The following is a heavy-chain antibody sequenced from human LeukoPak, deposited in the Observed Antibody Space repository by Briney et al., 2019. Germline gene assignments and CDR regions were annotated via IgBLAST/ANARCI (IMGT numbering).Heavy chain of an antibody. Sequence: PSETLSPTCTVSGGSISSSSYYWGWIRQPPGKGLEWIGNIYYSGRTYYNPSLKSRVTISVDTPKNQFSLKLSSVTAADTAVYYCARGVTMIVVVIHDWYFDLWGRGTLVTVSS. J-gene: IGHJ2*01. CDR3: ARGVTMIVVVIHDWYFDL. D-gene: IGHD3-22*01. CDR1: GGSISSSSYY. CDR2: IYYSGRT. V-gene: IGHV4-39*01.